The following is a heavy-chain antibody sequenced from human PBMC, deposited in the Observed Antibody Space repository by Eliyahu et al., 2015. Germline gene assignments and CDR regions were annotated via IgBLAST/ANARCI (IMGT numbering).Heavy chain of an antibody. CDR1: GXPLXELS. CDR2: FDPEDGET. CDR3: ATDLEDPGYYGMDV. D-gene: IGHD5-24*01. J-gene: IGHJ6*02. V-gene: IGHV1-24*01. Sequence: QVQLVQSGAEVKKPGASXKVSCKVSGXPLXELSXHWVRQAPGKGLEWMGGFDPEDGETIYAQKFQGRVTMTEDTSTDTAYMELSSLRSEDTAVYYCATDLEDPGYYGMDVWGQGTTVTVSS.